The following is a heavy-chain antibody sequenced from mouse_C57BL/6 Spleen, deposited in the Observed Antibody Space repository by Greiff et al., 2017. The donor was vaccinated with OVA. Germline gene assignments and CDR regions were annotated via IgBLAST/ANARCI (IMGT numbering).Heavy chain of an antibody. Sequence: DVKLVESGGGLVKPGGSLKLSCAASGFTFSDYGMHWVRQAPEKGLEWVAYISSGSSTIYYADTVKGRFTISRDNAKNTLFLQMTSLRSEDTAMYYCARAGTGGFAYWGQGTLVTVSA. CDR3: ARAGTGGFAY. V-gene: IGHV5-17*01. D-gene: IGHD4-1*01. J-gene: IGHJ3*01. CDR2: ISSGSSTI. CDR1: GFTFSDYG.